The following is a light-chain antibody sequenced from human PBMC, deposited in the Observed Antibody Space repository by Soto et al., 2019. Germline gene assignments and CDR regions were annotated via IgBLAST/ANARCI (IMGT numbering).Light chain of an antibody. V-gene: IGKV3-20*01. CDR3: QQYGSSSGT. CDR2: GAS. CDR1: QSVTSNY. Sequence: EIVLTQSPGTLSSSPGERATLSCRASQSVTSNYLAWYQQKRGQAPRLLIWGASIRATGLPDRFSGGGSGTNVTLTISRLEAEDFAVYYCQQYGSSSGTFGQGTKVDIK. J-gene: IGKJ1*01.